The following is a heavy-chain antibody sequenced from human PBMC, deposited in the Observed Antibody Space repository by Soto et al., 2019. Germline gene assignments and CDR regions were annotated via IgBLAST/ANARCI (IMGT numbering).Heavy chain of an antibody. CDR3: ARGGKGGSSPRYGMAV. J-gene: IGHJ6*02. D-gene: IGHD6-6*01. Sequence: SETLSLTCTVSVGSISSYYWSWIRQPAGKGLEWIGRIYTSGSTNYNPSLKSRVTMSVDTSKNQFSLKLSSVTAADTAVYYCARGGKGGSSPRYGMAVWGQGTTVTVSS. CDR1: VGSISSYY. CDR2: IYTSGST. V-gene: IGHV4-4*07.